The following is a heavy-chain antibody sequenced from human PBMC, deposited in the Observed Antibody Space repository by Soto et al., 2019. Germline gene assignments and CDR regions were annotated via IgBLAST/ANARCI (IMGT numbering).Heavy chain of an antibody. CDR3: AREGVTPSYYYYYGMDV. CDR1: GGSISSYY. D-gene: IGHD5-18*01. J-gene: IGHJ6*02. CDR2: ISYSGST. Sequence: LSLTCTVSGGSISSYYWSWIRQPPGKGLEWIGYISYSGSTNYNSSLKSRVTISVDTSKNQFSLKLSSVTAADTAVYYCAREGVTPSYYYYYGMDVWGQGTTVTVSS. V-gene: IGHV4-59*01.